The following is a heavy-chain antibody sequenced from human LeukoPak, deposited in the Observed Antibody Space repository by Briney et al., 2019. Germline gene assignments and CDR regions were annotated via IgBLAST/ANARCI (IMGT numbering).Heavy chain of an antibody. V-gene: IGHV4-34*01. Sequence: SETLSLTCAVYVGSFSGYYWSWIRQPPGKGLEWIGEINHSGSTNYNPSLKSRVTISVDTSKNQFSLKLSSVTAADTAVYYCARALPYSGSYYNYWGQGTLVTVSS. D-gene: IGHD1-26*01. CDR3: ARALPYSGSYYNY. CDR2: INHSGST. J-gene: IGHJ4*02. CDR1: VGSFSGYY.